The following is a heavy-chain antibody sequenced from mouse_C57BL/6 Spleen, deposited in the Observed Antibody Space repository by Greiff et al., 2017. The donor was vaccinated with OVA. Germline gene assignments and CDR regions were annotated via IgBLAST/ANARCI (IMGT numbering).Heavy chain of an antibody. CDR3: ATPYYYGSSDGAMDY. CDR2: IYPSDSET. Sequence: VQLQQPGAELVRPGSSVKLSCKASGYTFTSYWLDWVKQRPGQGLEWIGNIYPSDSETHYNHKFKDKATLTVDKSSSTAYMQLSSLTSEDSAVYYCATPYYYGSSDGAMDYWGQGTSVTVSS. CDR1: GYTFTSYW. D-gene: IGHD1-1*01. J-gene: IGHJ4*01. V-gene: IGHV1-61*01.